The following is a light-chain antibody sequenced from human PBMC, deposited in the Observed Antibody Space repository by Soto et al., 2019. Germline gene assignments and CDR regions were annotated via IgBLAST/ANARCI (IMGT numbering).Light chain of an antibody. V-gene: IGLV1-44*01. CDR1: SSNIGSNT. J-gene: IGLJ2*01. CDR3: AAWDDSLNGVV. CDR2: SNN. Sequence: QLVLTQPPSASGTPGQRVTISCSGSSSNIGSNTVNWYQQLPGTAPKLLIYSNNKRPSGVPDRISGSKSGTSASLAISGLQSEDEADYYCAAWDDSLNGVVFGGGTKLTVL.